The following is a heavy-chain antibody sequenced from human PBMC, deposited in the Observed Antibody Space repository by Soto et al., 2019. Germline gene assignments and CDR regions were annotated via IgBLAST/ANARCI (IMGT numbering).Heavy chain of an antibody. CDR3: ARVVHGYSNPRSYYYYYYMDV. CDR2: IYSGGST. V-gene: IGHV3-66*01. CDR1: GFTVSSNY. Sequence: GGSLRLSCAASGFTVSSNYMSWVRQAPGKGLEWVSVIYSGGSTYYADSVKGRFTISRDNSKNTLYLQMNSLRAEDTAVYYCARVVHGYSNPRSYYYYYYMDVWGKGTTVTVSS. J-gene: IGHJ6*03. D-gene: IGHD5-18*01.